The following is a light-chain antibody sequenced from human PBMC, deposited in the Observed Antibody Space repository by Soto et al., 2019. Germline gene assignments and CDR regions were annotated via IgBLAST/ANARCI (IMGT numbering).Light chain of an antibody. CDR2: GAS. Sequence: IVLTQSPGTLSLSPGERATLSCRASQSVSSNLAWYQQKPGQAPRLLIYGASIRATGIPDRFSGSGSGTDFTLTISRLESEDFAVYYCQQYGNLLWTFGQGTKVDIK. V-gene: IGKV3-20*01. CDR3: QQYGNLLWT. CDR1: QSVSSN. J-gene: IGKJ1*01.